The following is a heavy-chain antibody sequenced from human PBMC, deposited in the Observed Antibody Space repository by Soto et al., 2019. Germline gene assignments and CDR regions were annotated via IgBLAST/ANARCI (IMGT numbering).Heavy chain of an antibody. Sequence: QVQLVQSGAEVKKPGSSVKVSCKASGGTFSSYAISWVRQAPGQGLEWMGGIIPIFGTANYAQKFQGRATITANESTSTAYLELSSLRSEDTAVYYCARASKGFDYVNYYYGMDVWGQGTTVTVSS. CDR1: GGTFSSYA. D-gene: IGHD4-17*01. V-gene: IGHV1-69*01. CDR2: IIPIFGTA. J-gene: IGHJ6*02. CDR3: ARASKGFDYVNYYYGMDV.